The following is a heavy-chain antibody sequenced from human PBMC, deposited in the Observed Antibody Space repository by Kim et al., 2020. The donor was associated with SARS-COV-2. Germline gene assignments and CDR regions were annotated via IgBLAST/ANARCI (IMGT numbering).Heavy chain of an antibody. Sequence: GGSLRLSCAASGFTFSNAWMSWVRQAPGKGLEWVGRIKSKTDGGTTDYAAPVKGRFTISRDDSKNTLYLQMNSLKTEDTAVYYCTAQPRYITGTTVDYWGQGTLVTVSS. CDR1: GFTFSNAW. CDR3: TAQPRYITGTTVDY. CDR2: IKSKTDGGTT. J-gene: IGHJ4*02. D-gene: IGHD1-7*01. V-gene: IGHV3-15*01.